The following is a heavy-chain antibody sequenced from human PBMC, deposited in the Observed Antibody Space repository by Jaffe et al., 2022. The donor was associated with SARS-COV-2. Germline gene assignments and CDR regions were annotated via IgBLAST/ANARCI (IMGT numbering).Heavy chain of an antibody. CDR1: GGSISSYY. V-gene: IGHV4-59*01. CDR2: IYYSGST. Sequence: QVQLQESGPGLVKPSETLSLTCTVSGGSISSYYWSWIRQPPGKGLEWIGYIYYSGSTNYNPSLKSRVTISVDTSKNQFSLKLSSVTAADTAVYYCARGGGYCSSTSCYIPYYYYGMDVWGQGTTVTVSS. CDR3: ARGGGYCSSTSCYIPYYYYGMDV. D-gene: IGHD2-2*02. J-gene: IGHJ6*02.